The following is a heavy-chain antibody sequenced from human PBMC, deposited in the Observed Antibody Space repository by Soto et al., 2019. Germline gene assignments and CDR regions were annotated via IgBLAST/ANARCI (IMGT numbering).Heavy chain of an antibody. CDR2: ISGSGGST. D-gene: IGHD3-10*01. CDR3: AKYYYGSAKYGMDV. CDR1: GLTFSSYA. V-gene: IGHV3-23*01. J-gene: IGHJ6*02. Sequence: GGSLRLSCAASGLTFSSYAMSWVRQTPGKGLEWVSAISGSGGSTYYADSVKGRFTISRDNSKNTLYLQMNSLRAEDTAVYYCAKYYYGSAKYGMDVWGQGTTVTVSS.